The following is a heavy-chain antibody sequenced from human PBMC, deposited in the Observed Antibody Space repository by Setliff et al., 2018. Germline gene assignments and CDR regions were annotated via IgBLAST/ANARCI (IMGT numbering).Heavy chain of an antibody. J-gene: IGHJ4*02. CDR2: INPNSGGT. V-gene: IGHV1-2*04. CDR1: GYTFTGYY. Sequence: ASVKVSCKASGYTFTGYYMHWVRQAPGQGLEWMGWINPNSGGTNYAQKFQGWVTMTRDTSISTAYMELSRLRSEDTAVYYCARRVGSVGIQLPDYWGQGTLVTVSS. D-gene: IGHD5-18*01. CDR3: ARRVGSVGIQLPDY.